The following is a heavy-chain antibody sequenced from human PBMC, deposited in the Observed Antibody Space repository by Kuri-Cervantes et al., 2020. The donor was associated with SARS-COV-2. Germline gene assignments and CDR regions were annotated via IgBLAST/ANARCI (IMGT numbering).Heavy chain of an antibody. V-gene: IGHV1-18*01. CDR2: ISAYNGNT. D-gene: IGHD3-22*01. J-gene: IGHJ6*02. CDR3: AREGYYDSSGYFGDYVRMDV. CDR1: GYTFTSYG. Sequence: ASVKVSCKASGYTFTSYGISWVRQAPGQGLEWMGWISAYNGNTNYAQKLQGRVTMTTDTSTSTAHMELRSLRSDDTAVYYCAREGYYDSSGYFGDYVRMDVWGQGTTVTVSS.